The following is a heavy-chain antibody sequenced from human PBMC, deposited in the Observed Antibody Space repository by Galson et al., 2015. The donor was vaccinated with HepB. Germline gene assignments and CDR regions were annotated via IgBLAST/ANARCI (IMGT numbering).Heavy chain of an antibody. V-gene: IGHV3-7*01. CDR3: ARAPFGSSSY. CDR1: GFTFSTYW. Sequence: SLRLSCAGSGFTFSTYWMNWVRQAPGKGLEWVANINQDGSKIYYVDSVKGRFTISRDNAKNSAYLQMNSLRPEDTAVYYCARAPFGSSSYWGQGTLVTVYS. J-gene: IGHJ4*02. D-gene: IGHD6-13*01. CDR2: INQDGSKI.